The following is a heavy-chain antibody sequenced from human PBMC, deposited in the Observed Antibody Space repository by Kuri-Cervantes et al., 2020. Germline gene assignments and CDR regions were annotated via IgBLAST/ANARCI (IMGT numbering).Heavy chain of an antibody. V-gene: IGHV4-61*02. J-gene: IGHJ4*02. CDR3: ARDRGGRWELPAY. CDR2: IYTSGST. CDR1: GGSISSGSYY. D-gene: IGHD1-26*01. Sequence: LRLSCTVSGGSISSGSYYWSWIRQPAGKGLEWIGRIYTSGSTNYNPSLKSRVTISVDTSKNQFSLKLSSVTAADTAVYYCARDRGGRWELPAYWGREPWSPSPQ.